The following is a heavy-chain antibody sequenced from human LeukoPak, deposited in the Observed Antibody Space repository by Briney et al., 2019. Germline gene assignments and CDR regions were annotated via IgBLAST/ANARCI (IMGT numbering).Heavy chain of an antibody. D-gene: IGHD4-17*01. CDR3: ARSDYGDYVSDLSGGGMGLDY. CDR2: INAGNGNT. J-gene: IGHJ4*02. V-gene: IGHV1-3*01. Sequence: ASVKVSCKASGYTFTSYAMHWVRQAPGQRLERMGWINAGNGNTKYSQKFQGRVTITRDTSASTAYMELSSLRSEDTAVYYCARSDYGDYVSDLSGGGMGLDYWGQGTLVTVSS. CDR1: GYTFTSYA.